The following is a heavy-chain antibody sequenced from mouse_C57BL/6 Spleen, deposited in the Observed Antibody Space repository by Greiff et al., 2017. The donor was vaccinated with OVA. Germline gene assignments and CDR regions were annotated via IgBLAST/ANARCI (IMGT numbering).Heavy chain of an antibody. Sequence: QVQLKESGAELVRPGTSVKVSCKASGYAFTNYLIEWVKQRPGQGLEWIGVINPGSGGTNYNEKFKGKATLTADKSSSTAYMQLSSLTSEDSAVYFCARGDGYYPYYFDYWGQGTTLTVSS. CDR3: ARGDGYYPYYFDY. D-gene: IGHD2-3*01. V-gene: IGHV1-54*01. J-gene: IGHJ2*01. CDR1: GYAFTNYL. CDR2: INPGSGGT.